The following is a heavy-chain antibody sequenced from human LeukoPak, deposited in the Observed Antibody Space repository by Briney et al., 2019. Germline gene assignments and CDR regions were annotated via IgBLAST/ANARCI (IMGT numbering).Heavy chain of an antibody. J-gene: IGHJ4*02. CDR3: ARDRYYYDSSARYFDY. V-gene: IGHV4-4*07. D-gene: IGHD3-22*01. CDR1: GGSISSYY. Sequence: SETLSLTCTVSGGSISSYYWSWIRQPAGKGGEWIGRIHTSGSTNYSPSLTSRVTMPVDTSKNQFSLKLSSVTAADTAVYYCARDRYYYDSSARYFDYWGQGTLVTVSS. CDR2: IHTSGST.